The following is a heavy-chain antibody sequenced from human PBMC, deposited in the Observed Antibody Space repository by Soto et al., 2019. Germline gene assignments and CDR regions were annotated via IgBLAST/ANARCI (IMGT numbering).Heavy chain of an antibody. CDR3: ARDLPIFEPFAPEIGYNWFDP. J-gene: IGHJ5*02. CDR2: INPSGGST. CDR1: GYTFTSYY. V-gene: IGHV1-46*01. D-gene: IGHD3-9*01. Sequence: GASVKVSCKASGYTFTSYYMHWVRQAPGQGLEWMGIINPSGGSTSYAQKLQGRVTMTRDTSTSTVYMELSSLRSEDTAVYYCARDLPIFEPFAPEIGYNWFDPWGQGTLVTVPQ.